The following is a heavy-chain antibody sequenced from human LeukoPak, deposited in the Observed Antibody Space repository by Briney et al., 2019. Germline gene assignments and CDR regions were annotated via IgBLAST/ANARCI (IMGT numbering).Heavy chain of an antibody. D-gene: IGHD4-17*01. J-gene: IGHJ4*02. CDR3: ARLTRHYGDDYYFDY. CDR2: TYYSGST. V-gene: IGHV4-39*01. Sequence: SETLSLTCTVSGGSLSSSSYNWGGVRQPQGKGLEGMGSTYYSGSTYYTPSLKSRVTISVDTSKKQFSLKLSSVTATDTAVYYCARLTRHYGDDYYFDYWGQGTLVTVS. CDR1: GGSLSSSSYN.